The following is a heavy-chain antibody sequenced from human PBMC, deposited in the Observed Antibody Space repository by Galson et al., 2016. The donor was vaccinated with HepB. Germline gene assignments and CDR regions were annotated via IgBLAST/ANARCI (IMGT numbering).Heavy chain of an antibody. J-gene: IGHJ6*02. D-gene: IGHD3-9*01. CDR2: ITNEGHNT. V-gene: IGHV3-64*04. CDR3: VTPSPVYFGDAGHYNFGMDV. Sequence: ALRLSCAASGFAFSNYPPHWVRQPPGKGLQYVSLITNEGHNTYYADSVKGIFTISRDNSKNILFLHMAGLRVEDTAVYCCVTPSPVYFGDAGHYNFGMDVWGRGTAVTVSS. CDR1: GFAFSNYP.